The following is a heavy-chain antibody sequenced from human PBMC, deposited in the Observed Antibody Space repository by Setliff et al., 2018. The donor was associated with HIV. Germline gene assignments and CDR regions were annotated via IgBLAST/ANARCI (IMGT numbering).Heavy chain of an antibody. J-gene: IGHJ4*02. V-gene: IGHV3-23*01. Sequence: GASVKVSCAASGFTFSSYAMSWVRQAPGKGLEWVSAISGSGGSTYYADYVKGRFTISRDNSKNTLYLQMNSLRAADTAVYYCASPPYYDIFSTWGQGTLVTVSS. CDR2: ISGSGGST. CDR1: GFTFSSYA. D-gene: IGHD3-9*01. CDR3: ASPPYYDIFST.